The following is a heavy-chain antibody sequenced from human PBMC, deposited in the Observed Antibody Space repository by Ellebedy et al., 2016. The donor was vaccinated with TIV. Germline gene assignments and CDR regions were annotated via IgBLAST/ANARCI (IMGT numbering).Heavy chain of an antibody. J-gene: IGHJ5*02. CDR3: ALRTGSGSPRPYFTS. Sequence: PGGSLRLSCVGSGFTFSSKGLHWVRQAPGKGLEWVAVISKNGNARTYADSVKGRFTISRDNPRNTLYLHMDRLTTEDTSEYFCALRTGSGSPRPYFTSWGRGTVVTVSS. CDR1: GFTFSSKG. CDR2: ISKNGNAR. V-gene: IGHV3-30*03. D-gene: IGHD2-15*01.